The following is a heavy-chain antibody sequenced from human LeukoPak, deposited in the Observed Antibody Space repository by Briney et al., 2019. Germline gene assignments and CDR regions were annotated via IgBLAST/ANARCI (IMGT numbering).Heavy chain of an antibody. CDR2: IYTSGST. CDR3: AREIGQGRPLDI. D-gene: IGHD1-26*01. Sequence: PSETLSLTCTVSGGSISGSYWGWIRQPAGKGLEWIGRIYTSGSTNYNPSLKSRVTMSVDTSKNQFSLNLSSVTAADTAVYHCAREIGQGRPLDIWGQGTMVTVSS. CDR1: GGSISGSY. V-gene: IGHV4-4*07. J-gene: IGHJ3*02.